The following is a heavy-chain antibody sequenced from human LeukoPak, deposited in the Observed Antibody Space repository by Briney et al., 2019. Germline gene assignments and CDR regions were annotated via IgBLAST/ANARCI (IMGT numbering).Heavy chain of an antibody. J-gene: IGHJ3*02. CDR2: IYTSGST. V-gene: IGHV4-4*07. CDR3: ARDTPYSSSPYAFDI. CDR1: GGSISSYY. Sequence: SETLSLTCTVSGGSISSYYWSWIRQPAGKGLEWIGRIYTSGSTNYNPSLKSRVTMSVDTSKNQLSLKLSSVTAADTAVYYCARDTPYSSSPYAFDIWGQGTMVTVSS. D-gene: IGHD6-6*01.